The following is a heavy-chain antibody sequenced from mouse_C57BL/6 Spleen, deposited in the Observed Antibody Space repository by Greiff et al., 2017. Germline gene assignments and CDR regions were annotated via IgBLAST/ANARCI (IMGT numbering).Heavy chain of an antibody. V-gene: IGHV1-4*01. J-gene: IGHJ2*01. CDR2: INPSSGYT. Sequence: QMQLKESGAELARPGASVKMSCKASGYTFTSYTMHWVKQRPGQGLEWIGYINPSSGYTKYNQKFKDKATLTADKSSSTAYMQLSSLTSEDSAVYYCARYLDSSFFDYWGQGTTLTVSS. D-gene: IGHD1-1*01. CDR3: ARYLDSSFFDY. CDR1: GYTFTSYT.